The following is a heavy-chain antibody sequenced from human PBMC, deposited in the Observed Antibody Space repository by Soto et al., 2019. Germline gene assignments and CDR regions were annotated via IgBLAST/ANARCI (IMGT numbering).Heavy chain of an antibody. Sequence: SETLSLTCSVSGASISTSTYYWAWIRQPPGKGLEWIASIYYRGNTYYSPSLKSRVAISLDTSKKQFSLKLSSVTAADTAVYYCARVGYCSSTPCWPIGYFEYWGQGTLVTVSS. CDR3: ARVGYCSSTPCWPIGYFEY. CDR1: GASISTSTYY. V-gene: IGHV4-39*07. J-gene: IGHJ4*02. CDR2: IYYRGNT. D-gene: IGHD2-2*03.